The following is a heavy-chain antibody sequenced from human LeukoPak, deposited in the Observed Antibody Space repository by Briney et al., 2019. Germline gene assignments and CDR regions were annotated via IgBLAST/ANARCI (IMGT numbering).Heavy chain of an antibody. Sequence: SETLSLTCTVSGGSISSYYWSWIRQPPGKGLEWIGYIYYSGSTNYNPSLKSRVTMSVDTSKNQVSLKLSSVTAADTAVYYCARGYCSSTSCPKPFDYWGQGTLVTVSS. J-gene: IGHJ4*02. CDR2: IYYSGST. D-gene: IGHD2-2*01. V-gene: IGHV4-59*12. CDR1: GGSISSYY. CDR3: ARGYCSSTSCPKPFDY.